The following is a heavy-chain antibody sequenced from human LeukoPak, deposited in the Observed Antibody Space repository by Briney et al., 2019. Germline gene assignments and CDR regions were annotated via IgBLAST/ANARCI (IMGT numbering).Heavy chain of an antibody. D-gene: IGHD3-10*01. Sequence: GESLRLSCAASGFTFSSYAMSWVRQAPGKGLEWVSAISGSGGSTYYADSVKGRFTISRDNSKNTLYLQMNSLRAEDTAVYYCAKPRGSTMVRGVPGGWFDPWGQGTLVTVSS. J-gene: IGHJ5*02. CDR2: ISGSGGST. CDR1: GFTFSSYA. V-gene: IGHV3-23*01. CDR3: AKPRGSTMVRGVPGGWFDP.